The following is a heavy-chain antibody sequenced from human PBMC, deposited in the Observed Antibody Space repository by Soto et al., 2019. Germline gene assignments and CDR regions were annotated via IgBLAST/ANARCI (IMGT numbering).Heavy chain of an antibody. CDR2: ITPMFGTA. CDR3: AQTLGLAVAGPGRFDL. D-gene: IGHD6-19*01. J-gene: IGHJ2*01. CDR1: GGTFSRNA. Sequence: QVQLVQSGAEVKKYGSSVKVSCKASGGTFSRNAISWVRQAPGQGLEWMGGITPMFGTANYAQRFQGRVTITADESKSTAYMQLGSLRSDDTAVYYCAQTLGLAVAGPGRFDLWGRGTLVTVSS. V-gene: IGHV1-69*12.